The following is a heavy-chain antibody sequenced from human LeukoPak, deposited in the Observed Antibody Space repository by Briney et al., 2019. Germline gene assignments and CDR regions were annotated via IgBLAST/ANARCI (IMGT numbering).Heavy chain of an antibody. Sequence: GGSLRLSCAASGFTFSTYAMSWVRQAPGKGLEWVSGISYSGGRTYYADSVKGRFTISRDNSKNTLYLQMNSLRAEDTALYYCAKDNGVGDINGHFDYWGQGTLVTVSS. J-gene: IGHJ4*02. CDR3: AKDNGVGDINGHFDY. CDR1: GFTFSTYA. V-gene: IGHV3-23*01. D-gene: IGHD3-10*01. CDR2: ISYSGGRT.